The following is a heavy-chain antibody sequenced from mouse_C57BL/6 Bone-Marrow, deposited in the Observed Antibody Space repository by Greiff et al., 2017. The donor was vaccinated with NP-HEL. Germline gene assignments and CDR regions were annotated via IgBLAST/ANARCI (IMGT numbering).Heavy chain of an antibody. V-gene: IGHV1-64*01. J-gene: IGHJ1*03. CDR3: VPWYFDV. CDR1: GYTFTSYW. Sequence: QVHVKQSGAELVKPGASVKLSCKASGYTFTSYWMHWVKQRPGQGLEWIGMIHPNSGSTNYNEKFKSKATLTVDKSSSTAYMQLSSLTSEDSAVYYCVPWYFDVWGTGTTVTVSS. CDR2: IHPNSGST.